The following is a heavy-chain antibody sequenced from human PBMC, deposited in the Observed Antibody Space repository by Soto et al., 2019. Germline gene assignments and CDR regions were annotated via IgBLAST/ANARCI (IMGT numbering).Heavy chain of an antibody. CDR3: ARSPRDYDILTGLFDY. D-gene: IGHD3-9*01. Sequence: SETLSLTCAVYGGSFSGYYWSWIRQPPGKGLEWIGEINHSGSTNYNPSLKSRVTISVDTSKNQFSLKLSSVTAADTAVYYCARSPRDYDILTGLFDYWGQGTLVTVS. V-gene: IGHV4-34*01. CDR1: GGSFSGYY. CDR2: INHSGST. J-gene: IGHJ4*02.